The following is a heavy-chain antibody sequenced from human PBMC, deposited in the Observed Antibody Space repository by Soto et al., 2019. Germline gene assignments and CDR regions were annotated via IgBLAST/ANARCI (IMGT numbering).Heavy chain of an antibody. V-gene: IGHV4-59*01. D-gene: IGHD3-22*01. J-gene: IGHJ6*02. CDR3: ARDRGYDSSGYYYYYYGMDV. Sequence: QVQLQESGPGLVKPSETLSLTCTVSGGSISSYYWSWIRQPPGKGLEWIGYIYYSGSTNYNPSLKIRVTISVDTSKNHFSLKLSSVTAADTAVYYCARDRGYDSSGYYYYYYGMDVWGQGTTVTVSS. CDR2: IYYSGST. CDR1: GGSISSYY.